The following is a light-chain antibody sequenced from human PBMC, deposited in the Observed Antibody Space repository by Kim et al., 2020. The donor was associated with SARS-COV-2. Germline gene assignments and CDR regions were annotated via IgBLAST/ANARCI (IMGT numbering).Light chain of an antibody. Sequence: SASVGDRVTITFRASQGISNYLAWYQQTPGKAPKLLIYAASTLQSGVPSRFSGSGSGTAFTLTISSLQPEDFATYFCQQFNSYPTFGQGTKVDIK. CDR3: QQFNSYPT. CDR2: AAS. V-gene: IGKV1-9*01. J-gene: IGKJ1*01. CDR1: QGISNY.